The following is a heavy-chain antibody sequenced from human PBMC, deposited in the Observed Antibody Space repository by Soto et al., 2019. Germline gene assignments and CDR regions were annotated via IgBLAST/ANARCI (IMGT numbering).Heavy chain of an antibody. CDR3: ARGPNPYYFDY. CDR2: INAGSGNT. V-gene: IGHV1-3*01. CDR1: GYTFTSYA. J-gene: IGHJ4*02. Sequence: QGQLVQSGAEVKKPGASVKVSCKASGYTFTSYAMHWVRQAPGQRLEWMGWINAGSGNTKYSQKFQGRVTITRDTSASTAYMELSSLRSEDTAVYYCARGPNPYYFDYWGQGTLVTVSS.